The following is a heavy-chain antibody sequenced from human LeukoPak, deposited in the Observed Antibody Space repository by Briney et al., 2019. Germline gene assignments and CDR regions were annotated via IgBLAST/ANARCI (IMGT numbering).Heavy chain of an antibody. CDR2: IYYSGST. J-gene: IGHJ5*02. D-gene: IGHD3-3*01. Sequence: SETLSLTCTVSGGSISSSSYYWGRIRQPPGKGLEWIGSIYYSGSTYYNPSLKSRVTISVHTSKNQFSLKLSSVPAADTAVYYCARTERFLEWLFPLPFHPWGQGTLVTVSS. CDR3: ARTERFLEWLFPLPFHP. CDR1: GGSISSSSYY. V-gene: IGHV4-39*01.